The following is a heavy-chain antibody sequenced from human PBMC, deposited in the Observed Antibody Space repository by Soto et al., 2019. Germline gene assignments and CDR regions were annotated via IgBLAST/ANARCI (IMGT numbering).Heavy chain of an antibody. Sequence: PGGSLRLSCAASGFSFSSFAMSWVRQAPGKGLEWVSVISDRDGSTYFADSVKGRFTISRDDSKSTLYLQMNGLRGDDTAIYYCANAISDYYAPSDYWGQGTQVTVSS. CDR2: ISDRDGST. J-gene: IGHJ4*02. D-gene: IGHD3-22*01. V-gene: IGHV3-23*01. CDR1: GFSFSSFA. CDR3: ANAISDYYAPSDY.